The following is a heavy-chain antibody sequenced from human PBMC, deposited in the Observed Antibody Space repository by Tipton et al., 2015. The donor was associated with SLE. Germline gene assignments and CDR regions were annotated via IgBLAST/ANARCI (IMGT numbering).Heavy chain of an antibody. J-gene: IGHJ4*02. CDR2: IYYSGST. V-gene: IGHV4-59*06. CDR1: GGSISSYY. Sequence: TLSLTCTVSGGSISSYYWSWIRQPPGKGLEWIGYIYYSGSTYYNPSLKSRVTISVDTSKNQFSLKLSSVTAADTAVYYCARIITMVRGVYPYYFAYWGQGTLVTVSS. D-gene: IGHD3-10*01. CDR3: ARIITMVRGVYPYYFAY.